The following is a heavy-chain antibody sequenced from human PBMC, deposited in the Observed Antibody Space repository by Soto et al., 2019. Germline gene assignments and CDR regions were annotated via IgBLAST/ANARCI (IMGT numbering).Heavy chain of an antibody. CDR3: ARDIAVAGTIVDY. Sequence: GGSLRLSCAASGFTFSSYGMHWVRQAPGKGLEWVAVIWYDGSNKYYADSVKGRFTISRDNSKNTLYLQMNSLRAEDTAVYYCARDIAVAGTIVDYWGQGTLVTVSS. V-gene: IGHV3-33*01. CDR2: IWYDGSNK. J-gene: IGHJ4*02. CDR1: GFTFSSYG. D-gene: IGHD6-19*01.